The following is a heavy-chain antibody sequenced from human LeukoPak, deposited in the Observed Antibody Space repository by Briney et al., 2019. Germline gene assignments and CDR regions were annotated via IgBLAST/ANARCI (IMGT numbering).Heavy chain of an antibody. V-gene: IGHV4-59*08. Sequence: SETLSLTCTVSGGSFNSYYWSWIRQPPGKGLEWIGYIYYSGSTSYNPSLKSRVTISVDTSKTQFSLKLSSVTAADTAMYYCARQGVGATIDYWGQGTLVTVSS. CDR3: ARQGVGATIDY. J-gene: IGHJ4*02. CDR1: GGSFNSYY. CDR2: IYYSGST. D-gene: IGHD1-26*01.